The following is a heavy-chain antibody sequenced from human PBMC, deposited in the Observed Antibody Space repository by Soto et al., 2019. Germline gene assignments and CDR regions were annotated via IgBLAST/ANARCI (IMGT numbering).Heavy chain of an antibody. CDR1: GFTFSSYG. D-gene: IGHD3-10*01. CDR2: ISYDGSNK. J-gene: IGHJ4*02. Sequence: GGSLRLSCAASGFTFSSYGMHWVRQAPGKGLEWVAVISYDGSNKYYADSVKGRFTISRDNSKNTLYLQMNSLRAEDTAVYYCAKLWFGDRAHESVDYWGQGTLVTVSS. V-gene: IGHV3-30*18. CDR3: AKLWFGDRAHESVDY.